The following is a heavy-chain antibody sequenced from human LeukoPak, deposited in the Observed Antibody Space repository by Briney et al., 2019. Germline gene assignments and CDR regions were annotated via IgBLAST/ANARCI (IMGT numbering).Heavy chain of an antibody. Sequence: PGESLKISCAASGFTFSSYWMSWVRQAPGKGLEWVANIKQDGSEEYYVDSVKGRFTISRDNAKNSLYLQMNSLRAEDTAVYYCARSGYSYGSDLDYWGQGTLVTVSS. V-gene: IGHV3-7*01. CDR3: ARSGYSYGSDLDY. J-gene: IGHJ4*02. CDR2: IKQDGSEE. CDR1: GFTFSSYW. D-gene: IGHD5-18*01.